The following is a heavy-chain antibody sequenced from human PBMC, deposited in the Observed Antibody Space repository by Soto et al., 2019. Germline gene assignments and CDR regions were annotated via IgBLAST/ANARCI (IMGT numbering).Heavy chain of an antibody. CDR1: GGSISSSSYY. CDR2: IYYSGST. Sequence: PSETLSLTCTVSGGSISSSSYYWGWIRQPPGKGLEWIGSIYYSGSTYYNPSLKSRVTISVDTSKNQFSLKLSSVTAADTAVYYCASSYRFGELLFRDYFDYWGQGTLVTVSS. CDR3: ASSYRFGELLFRDYFDY. J-gene: IGHJ4*02. D-gene: IGHD3-10*01. V-gene: IGHV4-39*01.